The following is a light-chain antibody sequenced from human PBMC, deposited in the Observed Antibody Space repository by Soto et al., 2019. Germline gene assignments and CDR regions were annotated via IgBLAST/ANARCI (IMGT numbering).Light chain of an antibody. V-gene: IGLV3-1*01. CDR2: QDS. J-gene: IGLJ1*01. CDR3: QAWDSSNGV. Sequence: YELTQPPSVSVSPGQTASITCPGDKLGDKYACWYQQKPGQSPVLVIYQDSKRPSGFPERFSGSNSGNTATLTISGTQAMDEADYYCQAWDSSNGVFGTGTKLTVL. CDR1: KLGDKY.